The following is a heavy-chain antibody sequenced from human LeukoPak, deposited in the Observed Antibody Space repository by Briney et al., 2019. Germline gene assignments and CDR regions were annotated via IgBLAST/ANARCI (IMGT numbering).Heavy chain of an antibody. D-gene: IGHD5-18*01. CDR2: IYTSGST. CDR3: ARDRLDTAMVTPFDY. V-gene: IGHV4-4*07. J-gene: IGHJ4*02. CDR1: GGSISSYY. Sequence: SETLSLTCTVSGGSISSYYWRWIRQPAGKGLEWIGRIYTSGSTNYNPSLKSRVTMSVDTSKNQFSLKLSSVTAADTAVYYCARDRLDTAMVTPFDYWGQGTLVTVSS.